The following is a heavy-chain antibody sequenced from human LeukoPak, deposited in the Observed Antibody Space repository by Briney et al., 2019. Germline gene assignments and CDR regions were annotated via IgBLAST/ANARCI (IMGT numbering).Heavy chain of an antibody. CDR2: ISSTSAYI. V-gene: IGHV3-21*01. J-gene: IGHJ5*01. CDR3: ARVAVSGPTGWFDS. D-gene: IGHD2-8*02. CDR1: GFALKSYS. Sequence: NAGGSLRLSCAGSGFALKSYSLSWVRQAPGKGLEWVSSISSTSAYIYYAGSVKGRFTISRDNVDNVVYLQMNSLGAEDTAVYYCARVAVSGPTGWFDSWGQGTLVIVSS.